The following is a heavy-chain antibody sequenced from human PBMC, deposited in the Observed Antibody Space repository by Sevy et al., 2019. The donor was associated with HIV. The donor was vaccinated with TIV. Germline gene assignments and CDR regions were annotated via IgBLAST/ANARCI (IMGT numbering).Heavy chain of an antibody. V-gene: IGHV1-69*06. J-gene: IGHJ5*02. CDR3: ARDFDYYDSSGYEPLGLDP. D-gene: IGHD3-22*01. CDR1: GGTFSSYA. CDR2: IIPIFGTA. Sequence: ASVKVSCKASGGTFSSYAISWVRQAPGQGLEWMGGIIPIFGTANYAQKFQGRVTITADKSTSTAYMELGSLRSEDTAVYYCARDFDYYDSSGYEPLGLDPWGQGTLVTVSS.